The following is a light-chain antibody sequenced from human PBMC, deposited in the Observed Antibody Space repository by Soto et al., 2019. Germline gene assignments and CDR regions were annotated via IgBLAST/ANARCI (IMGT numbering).Light chain of an antibody. V-gene: IGKV3-11*01. J-gene: IGKJ4*01. CDR2: DAS. Sequence: EIVLTQSPATLSLSPGERATLSCRASQSVSSYFAWYQQKPGQAPRLLIYDASNRATGIPARFSGSGSGPDFTLTISSLEPEDFAVYYCQQRSNWPLTFGGGTKVDIK. CDR3: QQRSNWPLT. CDR1: QSVSSY.